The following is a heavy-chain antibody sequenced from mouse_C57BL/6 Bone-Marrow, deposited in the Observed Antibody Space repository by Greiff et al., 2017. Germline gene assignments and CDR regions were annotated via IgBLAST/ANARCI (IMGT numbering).Heavy chain of an antibody. V-gene: IGHV1-64*01. CDR3: ERRPHYAWFAY. J-gene: IGHJ3*01. CDR1: GYTFTSYW. Sequence: QVQLQQPGAELVKPGASVKLSCKASGYTFTSYWMHWVKQRPGQGLEWIGMIHPNSGSTNYNEKFKSKATLTVDKSSSTAYMQLSSLTSEDSAVYYCERRPHYAWFAYWGQGTMVTVSA. CDR2: IHPNSGST. D-gene: IGHD1-2*01.